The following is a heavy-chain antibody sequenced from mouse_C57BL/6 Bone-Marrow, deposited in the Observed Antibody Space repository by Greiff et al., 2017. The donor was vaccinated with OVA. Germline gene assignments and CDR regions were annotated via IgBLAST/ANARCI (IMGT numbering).Heavy chain of an antibody. CDR3: ARHSNQRAWFAY. J-gene: IGHJ3*01. V-gene: IGHV5-12*01. D-gene: IGHD2-5*01. Sequence: EVKLQESGGGLVQPGGSLKLSCAASGFTFSDYYMYWVRQTPEKRLEWVAYISNGGGSTYYPDTVKGRFTISRDNAKNTLYLQMSRLKSEDTAMYYCARHSNQRAWFAYWGQGTLVTVSA. CDR2: ISNGGGST. CDR1: GFTFSDYY.